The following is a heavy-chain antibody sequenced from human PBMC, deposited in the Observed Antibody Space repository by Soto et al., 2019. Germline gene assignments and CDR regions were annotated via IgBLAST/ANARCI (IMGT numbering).Heavy chain of an antibody. CDR2: INPNSGDS. D-gene: IGHD6-19*01. CDR1: GYTFTGYY. V-gene: IGHV1-2*02. J-gene: IGHJ4*02. Sequence: ASVKVSRKTSGYTFTGYYIHWIRQAPGQGLEWMGWINPNSGDSNYSQEFQGRVTMTSDTSITTAYMQLTRLRSDDTAVYYCARREQWLENFDFWGQGTLVTVSS. CDR3: ARREQWLENFDF.